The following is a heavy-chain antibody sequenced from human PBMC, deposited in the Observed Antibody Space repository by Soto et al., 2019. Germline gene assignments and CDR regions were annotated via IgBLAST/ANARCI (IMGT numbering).Heavy chain of an antibody. V-gene: IGHV3-33*01. CDR1: GFTFSSYG. CDR2: IWYDGSNK. CDR3: ARASWDDSSNPNWFDP. Sequence: PGGSLRLSCAASGFTFSSYGMHWVRQAPGKGLEWVAVIWYDGSNKYYADSVKGRFTISRDNSKNTLYLQMNSLRAEDTAVYYCARASWDDSSNPNWFDPWGQGTLVTVSS. D-gene: IGHD3-22*01. J-gene: IGHJ5*02.